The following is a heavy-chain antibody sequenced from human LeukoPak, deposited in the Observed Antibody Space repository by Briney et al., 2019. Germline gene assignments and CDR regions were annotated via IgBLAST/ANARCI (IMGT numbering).Heavy chain of an antibody. D-gene: IGHD6-13*01. Sequence: GASVKVSCKASGFTFTSSAMQRVRQARGQRLEWIGWIVVGSGNTNYAQKFQERVTITRDMSTSTAYMELSSLRSEDTAVYYCAAPSYSSSWAFDYWGQGTLVTVSS. J-gene: IGHJ4*02. CDR3: AAPSYSSSWAFDY. CDR2: IVVGSGNT. V-gene: IGHV1-58*02. CDR1: GFTFTSSA.